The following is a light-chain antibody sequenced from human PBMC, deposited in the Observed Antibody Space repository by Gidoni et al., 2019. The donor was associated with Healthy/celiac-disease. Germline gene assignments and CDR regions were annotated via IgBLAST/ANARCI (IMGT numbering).Light chain of an antibody. CDR1: QSVRSY. J-gene: IGKJ4*01. CDR2: DAS. V-gene: IGKV3-11*01. CDR3: QQRSNWPPAP. Sequence: EIVLTQSPATLSLSPGERATLSCRASQSVRSYLAWYQQKPGQAPRLLIHDASNRATGIPARFSGSGSGTDFTLTISSLEPEDFAVYYCQQRSNWPPAPFGGGTKVEIK.